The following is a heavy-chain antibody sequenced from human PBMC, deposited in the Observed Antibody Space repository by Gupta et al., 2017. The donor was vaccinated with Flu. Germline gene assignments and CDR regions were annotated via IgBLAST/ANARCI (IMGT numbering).Heavy chain of an antibody. V-gene: IGHV1-18*01. CDR2: IRGYNGDT. CDR3: ARGSIYCASGGCYFAFSDY. D-gene: IGHD3-10*01. Sequence: WVRQAPGQGLEWMGWIRGYNGDTKYAEKYQDRVTVTTDTSTSTAYMELRSLRSDDTAVYYCARGSIYCASGGCYFAFSDYWGQGTLVIVSS. J-gene: IGHJ4*02.